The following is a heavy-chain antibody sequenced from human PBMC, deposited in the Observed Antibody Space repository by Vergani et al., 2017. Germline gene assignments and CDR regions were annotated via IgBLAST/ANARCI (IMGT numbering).Heavy chain of an antibody. CDR1: GYTFTGYY. CDR2: INPNSGGT. J-gene: IGHJ6*03. CDR3: ARGDRETDTQRDYYYYYMDV. D-gene: IGHD2-2*02. V-gene: IGHV1-2*02. Sequence: QVQLVQSGAEVKKPGASVKVSCKASGYTFTGYYMHWVRQAPGQGLEWMGWINPNSGGTNYAQKFQGRVTMTRDTSISTAYMELSRLRSDATAVCYCARGDRETDTQRDYYYYYMDVWGKGTTVTVSS.